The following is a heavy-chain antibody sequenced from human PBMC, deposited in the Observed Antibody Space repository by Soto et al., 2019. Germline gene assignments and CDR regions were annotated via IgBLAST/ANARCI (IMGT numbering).Heavy chain of an antibody. CDR1: GYTFTNYG. Sequence: QVQLVQSGAEVKEPGASVKVSCKASGYTFTNYGITWVRQAPGQGLELVGWLSAYNGDTNYAPKFQGRVTVTTDTFTSTAYRDLRSLTSDDTAVYYCARSGRYYAGDPAYWGQGTPVTVSS. J-gene: IGHJ4*02. CDR3: ARSGRYYAGDPAY. D-gene: IGHD3-22*01. CDR2: LSAYNGDT. V-gene: IGHV1-18*04.